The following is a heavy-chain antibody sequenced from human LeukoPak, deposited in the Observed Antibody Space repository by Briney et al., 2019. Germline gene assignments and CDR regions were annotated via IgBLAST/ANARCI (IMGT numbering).Heavy chain of an antibody. CDR2: IKEDGSEK. V-gene: IGHV3-7*01. J-gene: IGHJ3*02. Sequence: GSLRLSCAASGFTFSSYWMTWVRQAPGMGLQWVANIKEDGSEKYYVDSVKGRFTISRDNAKNSLYLQMSSLRAEDTAVYYCARADSTGAFDIWGQGTMVTVS. D-gene: IGHD3-22*01. CDR1: GFTFSSYW. CDR3: ARADSTGAFDI.